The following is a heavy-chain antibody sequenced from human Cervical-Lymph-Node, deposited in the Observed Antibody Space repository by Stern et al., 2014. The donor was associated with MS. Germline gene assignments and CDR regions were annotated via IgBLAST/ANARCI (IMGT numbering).Heavy chain of an antibody. CDR2: VYSTGSI. J-gene: IGHJ4*02. CDR1: GGSISSYY. V-gene: IGHV4-4*07. CDR3: AREQADTAMVMDF. D-gene: IGHD5-18*01. Sequence: QVQLQESGPGLVKPSETLSLTCTVSGGSISSYYWSWIRQPAGKGLEWIGRVYSTGSINYNPSLESRVTMSVDTSNNQFSLRLRSVTAADTAVYYCAREQADTAMVMDFWGQGTLVTVSS.